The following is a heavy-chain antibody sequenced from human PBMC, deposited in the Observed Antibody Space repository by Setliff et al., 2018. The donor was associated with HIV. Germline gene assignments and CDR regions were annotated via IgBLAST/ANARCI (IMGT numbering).Heavy chain of an antibody. CDR1: GFTFSSHW. V-gene: IGHV3-15*05. Sequence: PGGSLRLSCAVSGFTFSSHWMVWVRQAPGKGLEWVGHIKSKTDGGTTDYAAPVKGRFTISRDDSKTTLYLQMDSLRAEDTAVYYCARGGANPSWFDSWGQGTLVTVSS. D-gene: IGHD3-16*01. CDR2: IKSKTDGGTT. CDR3: ARGGANPSWFDS. J-gene: IGHJ5*01.